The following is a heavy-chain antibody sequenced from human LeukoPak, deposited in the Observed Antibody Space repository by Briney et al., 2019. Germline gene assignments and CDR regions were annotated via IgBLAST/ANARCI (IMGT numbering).Heavy chain of an antibody. CDR1: GGSISSGGYY. CDR3: ARHGDSLGY. J-gene: IGHJ4*02. V-gene: IGHV4-39*01. CDR2: INHSGST. Sequence: SETLSLTCTVSGGSISSGGYYWSWIRQHPGNGLEWIGEINHSGSTNYNPSLKSRVTISVDTSKNQFSLKLSSVTAADTAVYYCARHGDSLGYWGQGTLVTVSS. D-gene: IGHD4-17*01.